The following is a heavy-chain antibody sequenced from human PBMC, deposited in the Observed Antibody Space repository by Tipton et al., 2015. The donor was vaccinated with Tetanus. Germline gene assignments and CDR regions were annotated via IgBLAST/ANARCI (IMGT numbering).Heavy chain of an antibody. CDR1: GFTFSSDW. CDR3: ARDIVSGHHVFDC. Sequence: GSLRLSCAASGFTFSSDWMHWVRQAPGKGLVWVSRIKRDGSSISYEDSVKGRFTISRDNAKNTLYLQMNSLRVEDTAMYYCARDIVSGHHVFDCWGRGTLVTVSS. D-gene: IGHD2-15*01. CDR2: IKRDGSSI. V-gene: IGHV3-74*01. J-gene: IGHJ4*02.